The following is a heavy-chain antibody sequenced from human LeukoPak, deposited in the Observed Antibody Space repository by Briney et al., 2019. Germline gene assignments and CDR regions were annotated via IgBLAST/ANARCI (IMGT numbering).Heavy chain of an antibody. D-gene: IGHD3-3*01. J-gene: IGHJ6*02. Sequence: ASVKVSCKASGYTFTDYYIHWVRQAPGQGLEWMGWINPKSGGTDYAQKFQGRVTMTRDTSITTVYMELSRLRSDDTAVYYCARVPYDFWSGSTSPATNYGMDVWGQGTTVTVSS. V-gene: IGHV1-2*02. CDR2: INPKSGGT. CDR1: GYTFTDYY. CDR3: ARVPYDFWSGSTSPATNYGMDV.